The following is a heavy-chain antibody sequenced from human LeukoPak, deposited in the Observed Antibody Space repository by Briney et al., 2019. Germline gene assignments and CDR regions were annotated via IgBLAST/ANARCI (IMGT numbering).Heavy chain of an antibody. CDR3: ARVRVATAIEGAFDI. Sequence: SETLSLTCTVSGAPISSYYWSWIRQPAGKGLEWIGRIYTSGSTNYNPSLKSRVTLSVDTSKNQFSLKLSSVTAADTAVYYCARVRVATAIEGAFDIWGQGTMVTVSS. CDR2: IYTSGST. V-gene: IGHV4-4*07. CDR1: GAPISSYY. J-gene: IGHJ3*02. D-gene: IGHD5-18*01.